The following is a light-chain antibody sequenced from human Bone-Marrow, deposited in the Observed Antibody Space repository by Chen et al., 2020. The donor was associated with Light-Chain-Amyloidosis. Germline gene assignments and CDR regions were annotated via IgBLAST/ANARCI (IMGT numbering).Light chain of an antibody. J-gene: IGKJ2*01. V-gene: IGKV1-5*01. CDR3: QQYNSYPMYT. CDR2: DAS. Sequence: DIQMTQSPSTLSASVGDRVTITCRASQRISTWLAWYQQKPGKAPKLLIYDASSLESGVPSRFSGRGSGTEFTLTFSCLQPDDFATYYCQQYNSYPMYTFGQGTKLEIK. CDR1: QRISTW.